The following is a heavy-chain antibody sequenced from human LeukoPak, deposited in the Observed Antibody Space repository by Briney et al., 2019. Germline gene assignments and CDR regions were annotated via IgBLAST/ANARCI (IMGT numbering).Heavy chain of an antibody. CDR2: ISSSSSTI. Sequence: PGGSLRLSCAASGFTFSSYSMNWVRQAPGKGLEWVSYISSSSSTIYYADSVKGRFTISRDNAKNSLYLQMNSLRAEDTAVYYCARRDSYSSSPDGYMDVWGKGTTVTVSS. J-gene: IGHJ6*03. CDR1: GFTFSSYS. V-gene: IGHV3-48*01. CDR3: ARRDSYSSSPDGYMDV. D-gene: IGHD6-6*01.